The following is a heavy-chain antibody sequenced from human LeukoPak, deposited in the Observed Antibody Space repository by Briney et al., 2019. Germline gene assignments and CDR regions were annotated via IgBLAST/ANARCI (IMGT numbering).Heavy chain of an antibody. CDR3: ARVRYCSSTSCVGTYYYYGMDV. J-gene: IGHJ6*02. Sequence: ASVKVSCKASGYTFTGYYMHWVRQAPGQGLEWMGWINPNSGGTNYAQKFRGRVTMTRDTSISTAYMELSRLRSDDTAVYYCARVRYCSSTSCVGTYYYYGMDVWGQGTTVTVSS. V-gene: IGHV1-2*02. CDR1: GYTFTGYY. D-gene: IGHD2-2*01. CDR2: INPNSGGT.